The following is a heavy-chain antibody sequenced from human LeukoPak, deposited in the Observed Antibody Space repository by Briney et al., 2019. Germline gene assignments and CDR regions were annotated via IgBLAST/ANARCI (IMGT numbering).Heavy chain of an antibody. CDR1: GGSISSYY. CDR3: ARDYSSSSTVYYYYMDV. Sequence: PSETLSLTCTVSGGSISSYYWSWIRQPPGKGLEWIGRIYTSGSNNYNPSLKSRVTISLDTSKNQFSLKLSSVTAADTAIYYCARDYSSSSTVYYYYMDVWGKGTTVTVSS. V-gene: IGHV4-4*07. J-gene: IGHJ6*03. D-gene: IGHD6-6*01. CDR2: IYTSGSN.